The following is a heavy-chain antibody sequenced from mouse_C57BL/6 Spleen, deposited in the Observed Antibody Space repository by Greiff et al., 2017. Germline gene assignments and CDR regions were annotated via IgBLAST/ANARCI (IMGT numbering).Heavy chain of an antibody. D-gene: IGHD1-1*01. CDR2: IDPSDSET. CDR3: ARSGLLRSPFDY. CDR1: GYTFTSYW. V-gene: IGHV1-52*01. J-gene: IGHJ2*01. Sequence: QVQLQQPGAELVRPGSSVKLSCKASGYTFTSYWMHWVKQRPIQGLEWIGNIDPSDSETHYNQKFKDKATLTVDKSSSTAYMQLSSLTSEDSAVYYCARSGLLRSPFDYWGKGTTLTVSS.